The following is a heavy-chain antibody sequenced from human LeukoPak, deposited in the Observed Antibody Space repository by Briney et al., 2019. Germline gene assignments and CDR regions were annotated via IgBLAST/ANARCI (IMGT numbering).Heavy chain of an antibody. J-gene: IGHJ4*02. Sequence: GGSLRLSCAASGFTFSSHAMHWGRQAPGKGLEWVAVIWFDGSNKYYAESVKGRFTISRDNSKSILYLQVNSMRAEDTAVYYCAWLFSGSGSTGSFDFWGQGTLVSVSS. CDR3: AWLFSGSGSTGSFDF. D-gene: IGHD3-3*01. CDR2: IWFDGSNK. V-gene: IGHV3-33*01. CDR1: GFTFSSHA.